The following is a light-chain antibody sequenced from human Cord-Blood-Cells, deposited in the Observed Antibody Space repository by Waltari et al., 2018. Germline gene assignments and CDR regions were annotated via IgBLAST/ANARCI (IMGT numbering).Light chain of an antibody. J-gene: IGKJ4*01. CDR1: QSISSY. CDR3: QQSYSTPRMLT. CDR2: AAS. V-gene: IGKV1-39*01. Sequence: DIQMTQSPSSLSASVGDRVTITCRASQSISSYLNWYQQKPGKAPKLLIYAASSLQSGVPSRSSGSGSGTDFTLTISSLQPEDFATYYCQQSYSTPRMLTFGGGTKVEIK.